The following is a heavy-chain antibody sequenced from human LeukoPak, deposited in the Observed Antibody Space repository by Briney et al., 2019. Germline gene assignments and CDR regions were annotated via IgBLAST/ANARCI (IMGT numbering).Heavy chain of an antibody. Sequence: PGGSLRLSCAASGFTFSSYWMHWVRQAPGKGLVWVSRFNSDGGTTNYADYVKGRFTISRDNAKNTLYLQMNSLRAEDTAVYYCARRSSGSPPYYFDYWGQGTLVTVSS. J-gene: IGHJ4*02. CDR3: ARRSSGSPPYYFDY. V-gene: IGHV3-74*01. CDR2: FNSDGGTT. CDR1: GFTFSSYW. D-gene: IGHD1-26*01.